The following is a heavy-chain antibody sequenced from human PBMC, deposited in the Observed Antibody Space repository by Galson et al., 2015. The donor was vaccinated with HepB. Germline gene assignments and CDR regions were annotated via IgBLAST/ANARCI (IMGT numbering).Heavy chain of an antibody. CDR3: ARDEGSWYLDL. J-gene: IGHJ2*01. D-gene: IGHD2-15*01. CDR1: GFTFSSYW. V-gene: IGHV3-74*01. Sequence: SLRLSCAASGFTFSSYWMHWVRQAPGKGLVWVSHIDTDGSNTNYADSVKGRFTFFRDNAKNTLYLQMNSLRAEDTAMYYCARDEGSWYLDLWGRGTLVTVSS. CDR2: IDTDGSNT.